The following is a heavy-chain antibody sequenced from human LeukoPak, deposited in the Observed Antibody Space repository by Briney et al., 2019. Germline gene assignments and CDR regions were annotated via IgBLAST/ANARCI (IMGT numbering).Heavy chain of an antibody. D-gene: IGHD2-21*02. V-gene: IGHV4-34*01. CDR1: GGSFSGYY. CDR3: ARGYHIVVVTAMTGYNWFDP. CDR2: INHSGST. Sequence: SETLSLTCAVDGGSFSGYYWSWIRHPPGKGLGWIGEINHSGSTNYNPSLKSRVTISVDTSKNQFSLKLSSVTAADTAVYYCARGYHIVVVTAMTGYNWFDPWGQGTLVTVSS. J-gene: IGHJ5*02.